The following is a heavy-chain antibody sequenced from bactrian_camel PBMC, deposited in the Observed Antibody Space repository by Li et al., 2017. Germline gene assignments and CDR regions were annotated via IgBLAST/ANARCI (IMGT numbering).Heavy chain of an antibody. Sequence: VQLVESGGGSVQPGGSLTLSCTASGFTFSGYWMYWVRQAPGKGLEWVSTASVNGQTWYVDSVRGRFTTSRDNGKNAVYLQMDSLKPEDTAVYYCVRELKKGASGDFGSWGRGTQVTV. CDR2: TASVNGQT. J-gene: IGHJ6*01. V-gene: IGHV3S6*01. CDR1: GFTFSGYW. CDR3: VRELKKGASGDFGS. D-gene: IGHD8*01.